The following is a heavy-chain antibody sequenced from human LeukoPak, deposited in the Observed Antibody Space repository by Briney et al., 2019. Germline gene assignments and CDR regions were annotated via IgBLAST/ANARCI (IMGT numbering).Heavy chain of an antibody. V-gene: IGHV4-61*02. D-gene: IGHD6-19*01. Sequence: SETLSLICTVSGGSISSGSYYWSWIRQPAGKGLEWIGRIYTSGSTNYNPSLKSRVTISVDTSKNQFSLKLSSVTAADTAVYYCARTSSSGLVGGYYFDYWGQGTLVTVSS. J-gene: IGHJ4*02. CDR3: ARTSSSGLVGGYYFDY. CDR1: GGSISSGSYY. CDR2: IYTSGST.